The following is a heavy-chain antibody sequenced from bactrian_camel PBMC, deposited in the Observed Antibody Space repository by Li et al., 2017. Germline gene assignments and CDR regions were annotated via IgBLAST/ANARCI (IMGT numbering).Heavy chain of an antibody. V-gene: IGHV3S53*01. D-gene: IGHD2*01. CDR3: AASTNRVCSMVAGNYNG. CDR2: LSCDGQI. CDR1: GEKYSRAC. Sequence: HVQLVESGGESVQAGGSLRLSCVASGEKYSRACMGWYRQTPGKEREGVATLSCDGQIRYAGVAEGRFVISRSNAGKRMYLEMNNLEPDDTAIYYCAASTNRVCSMVAGNYNGWGQGTQVTVS. J-gene: IGHJ4*01.